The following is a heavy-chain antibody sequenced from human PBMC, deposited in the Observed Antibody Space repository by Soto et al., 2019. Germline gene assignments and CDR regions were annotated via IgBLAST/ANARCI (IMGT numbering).Heavy chain of an antibody. V-gene: IGHV4-30-4*01. J-gene: IGHJ6*02. CDR1: GGSISSGDYY. CDR2: IYYSGST. CDR3: ARDLQQLVDYYYYAMDV. Sequence: LSLTCTVSGGSISSGDYYWSWIRQPPGKGLEWIGYIYYSGSTSYNPSLKSRVTISVDTSRNQFSLNLRSVTAADTAVYYCARDLQQLVDYYYYAMDVWGQGTTVTVSS. D-gene: IGHD6-13*01.